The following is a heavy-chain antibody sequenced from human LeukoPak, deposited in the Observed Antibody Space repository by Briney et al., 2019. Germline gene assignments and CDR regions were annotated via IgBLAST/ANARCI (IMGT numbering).Heavy chain of an antibody. CDR2: ISSSSSTI. CDR1: GFTFSSYS. V-gene: IGHV3-48*01. Sequence: GGSLRLSCAASGFTFSSYSMNWVRQAPGKGLEWVSYISSSSSTIYYADSMKGRFTISRDNAKNSLYLQMNSLRAEDTAVFYCARDQYDTWSRRGNFDSWGQGTLVIVSS. CDR3: ARDQYDTWSRRGNFDS. D-gene: IGHD3-3*01. J-gene: IGHJ4*02.